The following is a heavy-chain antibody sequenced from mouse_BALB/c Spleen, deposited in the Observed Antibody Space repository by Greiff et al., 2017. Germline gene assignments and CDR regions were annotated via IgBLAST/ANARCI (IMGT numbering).Heavy chain of an antibody. V-gene: IGHV2-9*02. Sequence: VHLVESGPGLVAPSQSLSITCTVSGFSLTSYGVHWVRQPPGKGLEWLGVIWAGGSTNYNSALMSRLSISKDNSKSQVFLKMNSLQTDDTAMYYCAREVGTQFAYWGQGTLVTVSA. D-gene: IGHD1-1*02. J-gene: IGHJ3*01. CDR3: AREVGTQFAY. CDR1: GFSLTSYG. CDR2: IWAGGST.